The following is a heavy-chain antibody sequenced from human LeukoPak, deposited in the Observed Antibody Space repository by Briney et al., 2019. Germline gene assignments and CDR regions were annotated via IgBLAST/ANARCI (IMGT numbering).Heavy chain of an antibody. CDR2: INHSGST. J-gene: IGHJ4*02. D-gene: IGHD3-16*01. CDR3: VRVGGAMFDY. Sequence: KPSETLSLTCAVYGVTFSGYYWSWIRQPPGKGLEWIAEINHSGSTNYNPSLKSRVIISLDTYNNKFSQMLSTLTAADNAVVYCVRVGGAMFDYWGQGTLVTVSS. V-gene: IGHV4-34*01. CDR1: GVTFSGYY.